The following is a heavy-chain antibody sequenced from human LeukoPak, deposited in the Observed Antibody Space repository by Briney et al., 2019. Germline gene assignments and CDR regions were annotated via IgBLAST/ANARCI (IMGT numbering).Heavy chain of an antibody. V-gene: IGHV3-23*01. Sequence: GGSLRLPCAASGFTFSSYAMSWVRQAPGKGLEWVSGISTSGGSSSYADSVKGRFTISRDNPRNTLYMQMNSLRAEDTALYYCAIMHPYYDGSGYWVQWGQGTLVTVSS. CDR2: ISTSGGSS. D-gene: IGHD3-22*01. CDR1: GFTFSSYA. CDR3: AIMHPYYDGSGYWVQ. J-gene: IGHJ4*02.